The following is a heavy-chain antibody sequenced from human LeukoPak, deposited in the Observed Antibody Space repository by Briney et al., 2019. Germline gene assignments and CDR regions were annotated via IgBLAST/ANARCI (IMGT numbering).Heavy chain of an antibody. CDR3: ARAFADFYYYGSGSHLDY. Sequence: GASVKVSCKASGYTFTSYGISWVRQAPGQGLEWMGRINPNSGGTNYARKFQGRVTMTRDTSISTAYMELSRLRSDDTAVYYCARAFADFYYYGSGSHLDYWGQGTLVTVSS. D-gene: IGHD3-10*01. V-gene: IGHV1-2*06. J-gene: IGHJ4*02. CDR1: GYTFTSYG. CDR2: INPNSGGT.